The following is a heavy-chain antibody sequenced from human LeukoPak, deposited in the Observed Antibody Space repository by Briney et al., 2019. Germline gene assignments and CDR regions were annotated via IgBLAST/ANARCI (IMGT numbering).Heavy chain of an antibody. CDR2: ISAYNGNT. J-gene: IGHJ4*02. CDR1: GYTFTNYA. V-gene: IGHV1-18*01. D-gene: IGHD6-19*01. CDR3: ARGRVADPHSWSV. Sequence: ASVKVSCKASGYTFTNYAMHWVRQAPGQGLEWMGWISAYNGNTNYAQKLQGRVTMTTDTSTSTAYMELRNLRSDDTAVYYCARGRVADPHSWSVWGQGTLVTVSS.